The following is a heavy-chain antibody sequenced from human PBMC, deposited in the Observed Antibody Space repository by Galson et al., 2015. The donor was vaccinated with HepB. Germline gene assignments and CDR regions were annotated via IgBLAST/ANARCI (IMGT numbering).Heavy chain of an antibody. CDR2: IKGKTDGGKT. J-gene: IGHJ4*02. CDR1: GFTFSSAW. D-gene: IGHD6-19*01. CDR3: ATPGMAVTGTRGRFDY. V-gene: IGHV3-15*01. Sequence: SLRLSCAVSGFTFSSAWMSWVRQAPGKGLEWVGRIKGKTDGGKTDYAAPVNGRFTISRDDSESTLYLEMNSLKTEDTAVYYCATPGMAVTGTRGRFDYWGKGTLVTVSS.